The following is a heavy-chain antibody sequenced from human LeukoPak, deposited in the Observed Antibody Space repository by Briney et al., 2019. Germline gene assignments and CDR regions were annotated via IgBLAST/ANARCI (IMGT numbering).Heavy chain of an antibody. J-gene: IGHJ4*02. CDR1: GGSISSGGYS. D-gene: IGHD3-10*01. Sequence: SETLSLTCAVSGGSISSGGYSWSWIRQPPGKGLEWIGYIYYSGSTYYNPSLKSRVTISVDTSKNQFSLKLSSVTAADTALYYCARANTYGSGRFHWGQGTLVTVSS. CDR3: ARANTYGSGRFH. V-gene: IGHV4-30-4*07. CDR2: IYYSGST.